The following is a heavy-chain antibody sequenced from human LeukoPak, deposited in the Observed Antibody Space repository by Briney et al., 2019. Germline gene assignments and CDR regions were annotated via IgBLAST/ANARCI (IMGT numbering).Heavy chain of an antibody. CDR3: AKNWNYDY. J-gene: IGHJ4*02. CDR2: IYSGGST. D-gene: IGHD1-7*01. CDR1: GFTVSSNY. V-gene: IGHV3-66*01. Sequence: GGSLRLSCAASGFTVSSNYMSWVRQARGKGLEWVSIIYSGGSTYYADSVKGRFTISRDNSNNTLYLQMNSLRAEDTAVYYCAKNWNYDYWGQGTLVTVSS.